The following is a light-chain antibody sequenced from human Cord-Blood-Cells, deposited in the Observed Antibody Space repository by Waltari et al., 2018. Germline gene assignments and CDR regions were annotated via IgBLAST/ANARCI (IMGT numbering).Light chain of an antibody. V-gene: IGKV3-11*01. J-gene: IGKJ4*01. Sequence: EIVLTHSPATLSLSPGERATLSCRPSQSVSSYLAWYQQKPGQAPRLLIYDASNRATGIPARFSGSGSGTDFTLTSSSLEPEDFAVYDGQQRSNRLTFGGGTKVEIK. CDR3: QQRSNRLT. CDR1: QSVSSY. CDR2: DAS.